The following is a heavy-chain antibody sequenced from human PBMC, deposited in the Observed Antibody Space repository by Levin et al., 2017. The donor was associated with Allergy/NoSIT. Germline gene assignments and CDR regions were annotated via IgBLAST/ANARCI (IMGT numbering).Heavy chain of an antibody. CDR2: INHSGST. V-gene: IGHV4-34*01. Sequence: SCAVYGGSFSGYYWSWIRQPPGKGLEWIGEINHSGSTNYNPSLKSRVTISVDTSKNQFSLKLSSVTVADTAVYYCARGSLWSGYPPDYWGQGTLVTVSS. J-gene: IGHJ4*02. CDR1: GGSFSGYY. CDR3: ARGSLWSGYPPDY. D-gene: IGHD3-3*01.